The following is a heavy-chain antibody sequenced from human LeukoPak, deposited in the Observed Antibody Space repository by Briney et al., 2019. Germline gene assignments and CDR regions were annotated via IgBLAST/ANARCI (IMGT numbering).Heavy chain of an antibody. Sequence: GESLKISCKGSGFDFTSYWTGWVRQMPGKGLEWMGIIYPRDSDTRYSPSFQGQVSISADKSITTAYLQWSSLKASDTAMYYCARHLPTSGATGAFDYWGQGTLVTVSS. D-gene: IGHD1-1*01. CDR3: ARHLPTSGATGAFDY. CDR1: GFDFTSYW. V-gene: IGHV5-51*01. CDR2: IYPRDSDT. J-gene: IGHJ4*02.